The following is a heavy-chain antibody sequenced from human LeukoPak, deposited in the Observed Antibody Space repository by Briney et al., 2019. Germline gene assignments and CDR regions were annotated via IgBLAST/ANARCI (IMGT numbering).Heavy chain of an antibody. D-gene: IGHD6-19*01. CDR3: ARHASGWVGELDY. CDR2: VSDSGGT. Sequence: SETLSLTCTVSAASFSEFYWSWIRQSPGRGLEWIGYVSDSGGTSYNPSLKSRVTLSVDTSKNQFFLNLNSVTAADTAVYYCARHASGWVGELDYWGQGTLVTVSS. J-gene: IGHJ4*02. CDR1: AASFSEFY. V-gene: IGHV4-59*08.